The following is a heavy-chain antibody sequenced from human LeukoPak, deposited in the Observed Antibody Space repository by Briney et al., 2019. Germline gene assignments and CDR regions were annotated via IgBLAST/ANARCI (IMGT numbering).Heavy chain of an antibody. D-gene: IGHD6-13*01. CDR2: MYVGGRT. Sequence: PGGSLRLSCAASGITVSNNYMSWVRQAPGKGLDWVSVMYVGGRTFYADSVQGRFTISRDNSKNTLYLQMNSLRVEDTAVYYCAKASSSWYLHFDYWGQGTLVTVSS. V-gene: IGHV3-53*01. J-gene: IGHJ4*02. CDR3: AKASSSWYLHFDY. CDR1: GITVSNNY.